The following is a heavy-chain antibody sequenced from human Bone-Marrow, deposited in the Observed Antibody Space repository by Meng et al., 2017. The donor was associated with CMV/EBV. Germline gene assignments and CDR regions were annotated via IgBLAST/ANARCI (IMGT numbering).Heavy chain of an antibody. J-gene: IGHJ4*02. CDR3: ASALMVYAYEGPFDY. V-gene: IGHV3-30*04. CDR1: GFTFSSYA. CDR2: ISYDGSNK. Sequence: GGSLRLSCAASGFTFSSYAMHWVRQAPGKGLEWMAVISYDGSNKYYADSVKGRFTISRDNSKNTLYLQMNSLRAEDTAVYYCASALMVYAYEGPFDYWGQGTLVTVYS. D-gene: IGHD2-8*01.